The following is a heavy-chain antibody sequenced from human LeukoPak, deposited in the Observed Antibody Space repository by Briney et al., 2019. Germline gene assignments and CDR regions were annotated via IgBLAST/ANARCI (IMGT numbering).Heavy chain of an antibody. J-gene: IGHJ5*02. CDR3: ARIASSSPGSGWFDP. CDR1: GYTFAGYY. V-gene: IGHV1-2*02. Sequence: ASVKVSCKASGYTFAGYYMHWVRQAPGQGLEWMGWINPNSGGTNYAQKFQGRVTMTRDTSISTAYMELSRLRSDDTAVYYCARIASSSPGSGWFDPWGQGTLVTVSS. CDR2: INPNSGGT. D-gene: IGHD6-6*01.